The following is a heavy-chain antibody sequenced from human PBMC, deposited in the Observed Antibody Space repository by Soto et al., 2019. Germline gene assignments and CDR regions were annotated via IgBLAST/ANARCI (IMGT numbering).Heavy chain of an antibody. CDR2: IYYSGST. J-gene: IGHJ6*03. V-gene: IGHV4-59*12. CDR3: ARSVGYYYYMDV. Sequence: SETLSLTCTVSGGSISSYYWSWIRQPPGKGLEWIGYIYYSGSTNYNPSLKSRVTISVDTSKNQFSLKLSSVTAADTAVYYCARSVGYYYYMDVWGKGTTVTVSS. CDR1: GGSISSYY.